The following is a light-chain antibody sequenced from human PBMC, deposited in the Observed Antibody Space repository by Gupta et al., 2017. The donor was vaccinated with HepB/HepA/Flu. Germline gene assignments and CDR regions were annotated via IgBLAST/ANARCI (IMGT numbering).Light chain of an antibody. CDR3: MQALQTPIS. CDR1: QSLLHSYGDHY. CDR2: LAS. Sequence: DIVLAESQLYLPVTPGEPASISCRSNQSLLHSYGDHYLDWFLQKPGQSPQLLISLASNRASGVPGRFSGSGSGTDFTLTISSVEAEDVGVYYCMQALQTPISFGPGTKVDIK. J-gene: IGKJ3*01. V-gene: IGKV2-28*01.